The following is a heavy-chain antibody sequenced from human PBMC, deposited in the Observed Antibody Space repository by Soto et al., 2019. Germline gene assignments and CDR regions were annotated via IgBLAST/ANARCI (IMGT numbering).Heavy chain of an antibody. D-gene: IGHD3-22*01. CDR3: ARASRYYDSSGYLLLGLDP. CDR1: GGSISSGDYY. Sequence: SETLSVTCTVSGGSISSGDYYWSWIRQQPGKGLEWIGYIYYSGSTYYNPSLKSRVTISVDTSKNQFSLKLSSVTAADTAVYYCARASRYYDSSGYLLLGLDPWGQGTLVTVSS. V-gene: IGHV4-30-4*01. J-gene: IGHJ5*02. CDR2: IYYSGST.